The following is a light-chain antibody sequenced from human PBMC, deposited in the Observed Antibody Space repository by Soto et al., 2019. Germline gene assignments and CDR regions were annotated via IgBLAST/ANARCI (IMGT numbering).Light chain of an antibody. Sequence: AIQMTQSPSSLSASVGDRVTITCRASQGIGNDLGWYQQKPGKAPRLLIYDASNLRSGVPSRFSGSGSGTDFNLTISSLQPEDFASYYCLQDYNYPLTFGQGTKVDI. CDR2: DAS. CDR3: LQDYNYPLT. J-gene: IGKJ1*01. V-gene: IGKV1-6*01. CDR1: QGIGND.